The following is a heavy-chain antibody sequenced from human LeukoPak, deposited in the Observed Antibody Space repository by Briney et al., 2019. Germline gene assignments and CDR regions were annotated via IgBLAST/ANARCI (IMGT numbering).Heavy chain of an antibody. J-gene: IGHJ6*01. CDR2: ISYDGSNK. Sequence: PGGSLRLSCAASGFTFSSYAMSWVRQAPGKGLEWVAVISYDGSNKYYADSVKGRFTISRDNSRNTLYLQMNSLRPEDTAVYYCAKDLPPFYFVVLYGMDVWGQGTTVTVSS. CDR1: GFTFSSYA. D-gene: IGHD3-10*01. CDR3: AKDLPPFYFVVLYGMDV. V-gene: IGHV3-30*04.